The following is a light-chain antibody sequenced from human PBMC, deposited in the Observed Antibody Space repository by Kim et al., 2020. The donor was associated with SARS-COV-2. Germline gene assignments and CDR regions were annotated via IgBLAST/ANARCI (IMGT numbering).Light chain of an antibody. Sequence: GQSLTIACTGSRRDVGASTYVSWYRQYPGKAPKLMIYDVNNRPSGVSIRFSGSKSGNTASLTISGLQAEDEADYYCSSYTSTTTQVFGTGTKVTVL. V-gene: IGLV2-14*03. CDR3: SSYTSTTTQV. CDR2: DVN. CDR1: RRDVGASTY. J-gene: IGLJ1*01.